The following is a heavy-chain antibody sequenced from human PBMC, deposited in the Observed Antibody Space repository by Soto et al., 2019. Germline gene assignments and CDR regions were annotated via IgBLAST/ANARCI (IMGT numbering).Heavy chain of an antibody. CDR1: GFTFSSYA. CDR3: ASTLGYCSGGSCPP. D-gene: IGHD2-15*01. V-gene: IGHV3-23*01. Sequence: GGSLRLSCAASGFTFSSYAMSWVRQAPGKGLEWVSAISGSGGSTYYADSVKGRFTISRDNSKNTLYLQMNSLRAEDTAVYYCASTLGYCSGGSCPPWGQGTLVTVSS. J-gene: IGHJ5*02. CDR2: ISGSGGST.